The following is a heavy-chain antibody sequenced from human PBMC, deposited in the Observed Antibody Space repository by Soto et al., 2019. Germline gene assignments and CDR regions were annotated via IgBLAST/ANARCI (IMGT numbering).Heavy chain of an antibody. Sequence: PSETLSLTCTVSGGSISSYYWSWIRQPPGKGLEWIGYIYYSGSTNYNPSLKSRVTISVDTSKNQFSLKLSSVTAADTAVYYCAREPRVGHYYGSGSYLLSVLDVWGQGTTVTVSS. V-gene: IGHV4-59*12. CDR1: GGSISSYY. D-gene: IGHD3-10*01. J-gene: IGHJ6*02. CDR2: IYYSGST. CDR3: AREPRVGHYYGSGSYLLSVLDV.